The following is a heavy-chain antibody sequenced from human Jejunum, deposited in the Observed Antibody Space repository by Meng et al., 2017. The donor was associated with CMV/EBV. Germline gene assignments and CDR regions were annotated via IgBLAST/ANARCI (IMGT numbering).Heavy chain of an antibody. CDR2: SNPCTAHP. V-gene: IGHV7-4-1*02. J-gene: IGHJ4*02. CDR3: LRDVPYCNISLIDS. D-gene: IGHD2/OR15-2a*01. Sequence: QVQLVQYGSQLKKPGASVTVSCKASGDSLRSYAVNWLRLAPGRGLEWIGWSNPCTAHPTYANDFTGRFVFSLDVSVKTAYLQINSLKAEDTAIYYYLRDVPYCNISLIDSWGQGTLVTVSS. CDR1: GDSLRSYA.